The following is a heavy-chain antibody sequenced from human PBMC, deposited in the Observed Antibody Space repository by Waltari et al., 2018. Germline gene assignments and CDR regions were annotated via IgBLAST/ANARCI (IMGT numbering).Heavy chain of an antibody. V-gene: IGHV4-61*02. CDR1: GGSISSGRYY. CDR2: IYTSGRT. J-gene: IGHJ4*02. Sequence: QVQLQESGPGLVKPSQTLSLTCTASGGSISSGRYYWSWIRQPAGKGLEWIGRIYTSGRTSDNPSLRSRVTISVDTSKNQFALKLSSVTAADTAVYYCAREGFGQWPFDYWGQGTLVTVSS. CDR3: AREGFGQWPFDY. D-gene: IGHD6-19*01.